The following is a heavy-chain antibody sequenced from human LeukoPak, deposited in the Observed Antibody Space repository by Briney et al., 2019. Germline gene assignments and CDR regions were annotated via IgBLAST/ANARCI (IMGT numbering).Heavy chain of an antibody. CDR1: GYTFTGYY. D-gene: IGHD3-10*01. CDR2: INPNSGGT. J-gene: IGHJ4*02. CDR3: ARERYYGSGSVYNRIDY. Sequence: ASVKVSCKASGYTFTGYYMHWVRQAPGQGLEWMGWINPNSGGTNYAQKFQGRVTMTRDTSVSTAYMDLSGLRSDDTAVYYCARERYYGSGSVYNRIDYWGQGTLVTVSS. V-gene: IGHV1-2*02.